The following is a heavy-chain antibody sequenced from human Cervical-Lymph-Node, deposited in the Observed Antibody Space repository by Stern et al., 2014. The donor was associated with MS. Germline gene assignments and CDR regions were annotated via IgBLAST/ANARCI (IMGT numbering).Heavy chain of an antibody. Sequence: QVQLQESGPGLVKPSQTLSLTCAVSVGSINSRDYYWTWIRQPPGKGLEWLGKIDYSGITYYNTSLESRITISIDTSKNQFSLKLNSLTATDTAVYYCARDFRFNYGRGYYGMDVWGPGTTVTVSS. CDR2: IDYSGIT. CDR3: ARDFRFNYGRGYYGMDV. V-gene: IGHV4-30-4*01. J-gene: IGHJ6*02. D-gene: IGHD5-18*01. CDR1: VGSINSRDYY.